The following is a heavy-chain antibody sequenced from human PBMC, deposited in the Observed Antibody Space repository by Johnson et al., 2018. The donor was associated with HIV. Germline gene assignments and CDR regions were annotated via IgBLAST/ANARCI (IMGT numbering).Heavy chain of an antibody. CDR2: IGTAGNT. CDR1: GFTFSSYD. CDR3: ARTTYSSPGAFDI. J-gene: IGHJ3*02. V-gene: IGHV3-13*01. Sequence: VQLVESGGGLVQPGGSLRLSCAASGFTFSSYDMHWVRQTTGKGLESVSGIGTAGNTYYADSLKGRFTISRDNSKNTLYLQMNSLRAEDTAVYYCARTTYSSPGAFDIWGQGTMVTVSS. D-gene: IGHD6-19*01.